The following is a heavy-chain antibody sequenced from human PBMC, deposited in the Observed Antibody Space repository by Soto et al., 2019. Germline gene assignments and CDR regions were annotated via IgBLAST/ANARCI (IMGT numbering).Heavy chain of an antibody. D-gene: IGHD3-3*01. J-gene: IGHJ6*02. Sequence: QTGGSLRLSCAASGFTFDDYAMHWVRQAPGKGLEWVSGISWNSGSIGYADSVKGRFTISRDNAKNSLYLQMNSLRAEDTALYYCAKDSYYDFWSAYYGMDVWGQGTTVTVSS. V-gene: IGHV3-9*01. CDR1: GFTFDDYA. CDR2: ISWNSGSI. CDR3: AKDSYYDFWSAYYGMDV.